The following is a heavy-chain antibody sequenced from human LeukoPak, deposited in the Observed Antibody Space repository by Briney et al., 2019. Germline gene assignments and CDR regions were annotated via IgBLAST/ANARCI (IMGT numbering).Heavy chain of an antibody. V-gene: IGHV5-51*01. Sequence: ASVKISCKGSGYSFTSYWIGWVRQMPGKGLEWMGIIYPGDSDTTYSPSFQGQVTISADKSISTAYLQWSSLKASDTAMYYCARRDGYCSSTSCYADYYYGMDVWGQGTTVTVSS. CDR1: GYSFTSYW. J-gene: IGHJ6*02. D-gene: IGHD2-2*01. CDR2: IYPGDSDT. CDR3: ARRDGYCSSTSCYADYYYGMDV.